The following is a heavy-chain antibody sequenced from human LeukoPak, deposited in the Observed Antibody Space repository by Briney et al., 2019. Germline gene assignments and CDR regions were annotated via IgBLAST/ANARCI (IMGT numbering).Heavy chain of an antibody. J-gene: IGHJ4*02. CDR3: ARLPPPYYYDSSGYGCDY. Sequence: SETLSLTCTVSGGSISSSSYYWGWIRQPPGKGLEWSGSIYYSGSTYYNPSLKSRVTISVDTSKNQFSLKLSSVTAADTAVYYCARLPPPYYYDSSGYGCDYWGQGTLVPVSS. CDR2: IYYSGST. D-gene: IGHD3-22*01. V-gene: IGHV4-39*01. CDR1: GGSISSSSYY.